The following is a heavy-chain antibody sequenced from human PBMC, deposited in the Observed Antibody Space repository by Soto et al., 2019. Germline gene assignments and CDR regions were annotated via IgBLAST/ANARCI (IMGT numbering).Heavy chain of an antibody. V-gene: IGHV3-53*01. CDR1: GLSATANN. J-gene: IGHJ3*02. Sequence: EVQLVESGGGLIQPGGSLRLICVASGLSATANNLTWVRQAPGKGLDWLSIIYRGGGTYYADSLKGRAIISRDGSRNMVFLQMNSLTAEDAGVYYCARRDDSETFDIWGRGTVVNVSS. CDR2: IYRGGGT. CDR3: ARRDDSETFDI. D-gene: IGHD5-18*01.